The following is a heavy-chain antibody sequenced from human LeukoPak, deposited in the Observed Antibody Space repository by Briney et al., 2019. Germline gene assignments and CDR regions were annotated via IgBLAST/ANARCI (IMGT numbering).Heavy chain of an antibody. Sequence: GGSLRLSCAASGFTFSNYWMHWVRQAPGKGLVWVSRINSDGSGTTYADSVRGRFTISRDNAKNTLYLQVNSLRAEDTAVYYCARTEGTVAYDSWGQGTLVAVSS. D-gene: IGHD4-23*01. CDR2: INSDGSGT. J-gene: IGHJ5*01. V-gene: IGHV3-74*01. CDR1: GFTFSNYW. CDR3: ARTEGTVAYDS.